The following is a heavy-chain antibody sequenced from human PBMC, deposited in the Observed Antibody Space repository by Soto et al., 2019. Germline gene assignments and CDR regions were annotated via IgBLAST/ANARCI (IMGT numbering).Heavy chain of an antibody. J-gene: IGHJ4*02. CDR1: GFTFNTYS. CDR3: ARAGGTTVTGLWHFDS. CDR2: IWYDGTQK. D-gene: IGHD4-17*01. Sequence: GFPRLSCEASGFTFNTYSMHWVRQPPGKGLEWLAAIWYDGTQKYYADSVKGRFIISRDNSKKTLYLEMNSLRAEDTAVYYCARAGGTTVTGLWHFDSWGQGTLVTVSS. V-gene: IGHV3-33*01.